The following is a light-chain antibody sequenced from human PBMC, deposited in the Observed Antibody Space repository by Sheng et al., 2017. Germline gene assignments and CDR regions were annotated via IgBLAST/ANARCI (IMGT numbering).Light chain of an antibody. V-gene: IGLV3-1*01. CDR2: QDN. CDR1: RLGDSY. Sequence: SYDLTQPPSVSVSPGQTASITCSGNRLGDSYACWYQQKPGQSPVQVIYQDNKRPSGIPERFSGSNSGNTATLTISGTQAMDEADYFCQAWDSSTVIFGGGTKLTVL. J-gene: IGLJ2*01. CDR3: QAWDSSTVI.